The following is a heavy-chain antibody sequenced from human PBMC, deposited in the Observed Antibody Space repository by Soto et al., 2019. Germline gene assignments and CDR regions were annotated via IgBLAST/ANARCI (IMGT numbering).Heavy chain of an antibody. V-gene: IGHV3-11*01. J-gene: IGHJ6*02. CDR2: ITFSGNTV. CDR1: GFTFSDSY. CDR3: ARVSWRGKYGMDV. Sequence: GGSLRLSCAASGFTFSDSYMSWIRQAPGKGLEWISYITFSGNTVYYADSLKGRFTISRDNAKNSLYLQMNRLRAEDTAVYYCARVSWRGKYGMDVWGQGTTVTVSS.